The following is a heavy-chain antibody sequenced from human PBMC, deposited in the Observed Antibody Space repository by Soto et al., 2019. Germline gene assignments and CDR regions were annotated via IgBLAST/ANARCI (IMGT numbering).Heavy chain of an antibody. D-gene: IGHD3-9*01. CDR1: GYTFTGYY. CDR3: ARDFKYYDILTGYYNTNPPGYFDY. CDR2: INPNSGGT. Sequence: ASVKVSCKASGYTFTGYYMHWVRQAPGQGLEWMGWINPNSGGTNYAQKFQGWVTMTRDTSISTAYMELSRLRSDDTAVYYCARDFKYYDILTGYYNTNPPGYFDYWGQGTLVTVSS. V-gene: IGHV1-2*04. J-gene: IGHJ4*02.